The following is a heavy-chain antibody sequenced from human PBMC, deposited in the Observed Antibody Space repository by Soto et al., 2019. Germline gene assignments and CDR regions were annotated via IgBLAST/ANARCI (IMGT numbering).Heavy chain of an antibody. CDR3: AKDVRGVVPPPEYFQH. Sequence: PGGSLRLSCAASGFTFSSYAMSWVRQAPGKGLEWVSAISGGGGSTYYADSVKGRFTISRDNSKNTLYLQMNSLRAEDTAVYYCAKDVRGVVPPPEYFQHWGQGTLVTVSS. D-gene: IGHD3-3*01. V-gene: IGHV3-23*01. J-gene: IGHJ1*01. CDR1: GFTFSSYA. CDR2: ISGGGGST.